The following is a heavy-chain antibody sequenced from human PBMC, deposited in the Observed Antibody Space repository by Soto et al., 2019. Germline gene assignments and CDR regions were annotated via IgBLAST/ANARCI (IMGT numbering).Heavy chain of an antibody. J-gene: IGHJ3*02. CDR3: ASLYGDYYAFDI. CDR1: GGSISSYY. CDR2: IYYSGST. Sequence: PSETLSLTCTVSGGSISSYYWSWIRQPPGKGLEWIGYIYYSGSTNYNPSLKSRVTISVDTSKNQFSLKLSSVTAADTAVYYCASLYGDYYAFDIWGQGTMVTVSS. V-gene: IGHV4-59*01. D-gene: IGHD4-17*01.